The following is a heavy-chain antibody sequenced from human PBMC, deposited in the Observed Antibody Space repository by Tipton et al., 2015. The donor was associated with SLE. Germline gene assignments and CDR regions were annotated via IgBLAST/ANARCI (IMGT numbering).Heavy chain of an antibody. CDR2: IYTSGSS. D-gene: IGHD6-13*01. CDR3: ARGGSTALYHFDS. CDR1: DGSISDYY. Sequence: TLSLTCTVSDGSISDYYWTWIRQPAGEGLEWIGRIYTSGSSNYNPSLRSRITMSVDTSTNHFSLKLNSVTAADTAVYYCARGGSTALYHFDSWGQGTLVTVSS. J-gene: IGHJ4*02. V-gene: IGHV4-4*07.